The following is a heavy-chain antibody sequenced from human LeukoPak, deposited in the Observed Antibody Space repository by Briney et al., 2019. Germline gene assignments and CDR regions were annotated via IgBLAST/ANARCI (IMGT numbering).Heavy chain of an antibody. J-gene: IGHJ4*02. CDR2: ISGSGGST. CDR1: GFTFSSYA. D-gene: IGHD3-22*01. V-gene: IGHV3-23*01. Sequence: QPGGSLRLSCAASGFTFSSYAMSWVRQAPGKGLEWVSAISGSGGSTYYADSVKGRFTISRDNSKNTLYLQMNSLRAEDTVVYYCANPDGDSSGYYLFDYWGQGTLVTVSS. CDR3: ANPDGDSSGYYLFDY.